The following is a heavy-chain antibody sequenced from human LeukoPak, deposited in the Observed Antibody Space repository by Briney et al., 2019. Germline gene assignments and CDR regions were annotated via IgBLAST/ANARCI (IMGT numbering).Heavy chain of an antibody. CDR2: IRNDGSTK. CDR1: DFTFSNYG. V-gene: IGHV3-30*02. CDR3: AKDGLNYYYYMDV. J-gene: IGHJ6*03. Sequence: GGSLRLSCAASDFTFSNYGMHWVRQAPGKGLEWLAFIRNDGSTKYYADSVKGRFTISRDNSKNALYLQMNSLRADDTAVYYCAKDGLNYYYYMDVWGKGTTVTVSS.